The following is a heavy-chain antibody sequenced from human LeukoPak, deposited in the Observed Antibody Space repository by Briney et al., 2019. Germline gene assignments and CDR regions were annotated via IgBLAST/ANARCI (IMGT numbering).Heavy chain of an antibody. Sequence: GGSLRLSCAASKFMFNNYWMNWVRQAPGKGLVWVSRISSDGTTRTYADSVKGRFTISRDNSKNTLYLQMNSLRAEDTAVYYCAKNDYGDYVSKFDPWGQGTLVTVSS. CDR2: ISSDGTTR. CDR3: AKNDYGDYVSKFDP. J-gene: IGHJ5*02. CDR1: KFMFNNYW. D-gene: IGHD4-17*01. V-gene: IGHV3-74*01.